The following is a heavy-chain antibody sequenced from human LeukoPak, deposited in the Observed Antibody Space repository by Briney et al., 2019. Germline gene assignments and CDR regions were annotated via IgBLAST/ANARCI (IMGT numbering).Heavy chain of an antibody. CDR3: AKRQLGSYESGY. Sequence: ASVKVSRKASGYTFTGFYIHWVRQAPGQGLEWMGWINPNSGGTHYAHNFQGRVTMTSDTSSSTAYMELTRLRSDDTAIFYCAKRQLGSYESGYWGQGTLVTVSS. J-gene: IGHJ4*02. V-gene: IGHV1-2*07. CDR2: INPNSGGT. CDR1: GYTFTGFY. D-gene: IGHD6-13*01.